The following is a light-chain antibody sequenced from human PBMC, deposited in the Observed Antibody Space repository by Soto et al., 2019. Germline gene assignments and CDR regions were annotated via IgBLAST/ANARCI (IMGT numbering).Light chain of an antibody. CDR1: QSISSW. CDR3: KQYKSYART. V-gene: IGKV1-5*01. CDR2: DAS. J-gene: IGKJ1*01. Sequence: DIQMTQSPSTLSASVGDRVTITCRASQSISSWLAWYQQKPGKAPKLLIYDASSLESGVPSRFSGSGSGTEFTLTTSCLQPEDFATYYSKQYKSYARTFGQGTKVDIK.